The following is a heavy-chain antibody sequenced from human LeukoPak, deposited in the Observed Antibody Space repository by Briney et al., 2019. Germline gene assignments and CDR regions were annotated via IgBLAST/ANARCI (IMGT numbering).Heavy chain of an antibody. CDR1: GGSISSYY. CDR3: ARVVVVAATLDYFDY. D-gene: IGHD2-15*01. CDR2: TYYSGST. J-gene: IGHJ4*02. V-gene: IGHV4-59*01. Sequence: SETLSLTCTVSGGSISSYYWSWIRQPPGKGLEWIGYTYYSGSTNYNPSLKSRVTISVDTSKNQFSLKLSSVTAADTAVYYCARVVVVAATLDYFDYWGQGTLVTVSS.